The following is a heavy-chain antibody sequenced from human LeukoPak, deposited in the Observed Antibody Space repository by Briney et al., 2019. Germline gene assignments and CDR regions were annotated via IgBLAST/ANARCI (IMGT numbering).Heavy chain of an antibody. D-gene: IGHD4-17*01. CDR1: GFTVDSNY. CDR3: ARDTGTFDY. V-gene: IGHV3-21*01. CDR2: ISSSSSYI. Sequence: GGSLRLSCAASGFTVDSNYLSWVRQAPGKGLEWVSSISSSSSYIYYADSVKGRFTISRDNAKNSLYLQMNSLRAEDTAVYYCARDTGTFDYWGQGTLVTAPS. J-gene: IGHJ4*02.